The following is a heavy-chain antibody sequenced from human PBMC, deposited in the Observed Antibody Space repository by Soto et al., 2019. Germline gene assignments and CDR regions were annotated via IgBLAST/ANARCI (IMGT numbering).Heavy chain of an antibody. Sequence: GDPLNISCKGSGYSFTSYWNRWLRQMPVKGREWMGRMDPSDSYTNYSPSFQGHVTISADTSISTAYLQWSRLKASDTAMYYCARQGLVDLWFGDRSRGYRMDVWAQGTTVTVSS. CDR1: GYSFTSYW. CDR3: ARQGLVDLWFGDRSRGYRMDV. D-gene: IGHD3-10*01. CDR2: MDPSDSYT. J-gene: IGHJ6*02. V-gene: IGHV5-10-1*01.